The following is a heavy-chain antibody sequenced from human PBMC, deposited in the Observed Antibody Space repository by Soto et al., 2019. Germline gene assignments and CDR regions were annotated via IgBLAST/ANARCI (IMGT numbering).Heavy chain of an antibody. CDR2: ISYDGSNK. CDR3: AKSSIAARRFISSDGTDV. J-gene: IGHJ6*02. V-gene: IGHV3-30*18. D-gene: IGHD6-6*01. CDR1: GFTFSSYG. Sequence: SGGSLRLSCAASGFTFSSYGMHWVRQAPGKGLEWVAVISYDGSNKYYADSVKGRFTISRDNSKNTLYLQMNSLRAEDTAAYYCAKSSIAARRFISSDGTDVWGQGTTVTVSS.